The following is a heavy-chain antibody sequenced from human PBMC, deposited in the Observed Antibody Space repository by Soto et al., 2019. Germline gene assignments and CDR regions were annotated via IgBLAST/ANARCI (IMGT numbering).Heavy chain of an antibody. Sequence: QVQLVESGGGVVQPGRSLRLSCAASGFTFSNYGMHWVRQAPGKGLEWVAIIWYDGSNKYYADSVKGRFTISRDNSKNTLYLQMNSLRAEDTAVYYWARGLSIRTNGTWPVCYYYYGMDVWGQGTTVTVSS. V-gene: IGHV3-33*01. CDR3: ARGLSIRTNGTWPVCYYYYGMDV. CDR2: IWYDGSNK. D-gene: IGHD6-19*01. J-gene: IGHJ6*02. CDR1: GFTFSNYG.